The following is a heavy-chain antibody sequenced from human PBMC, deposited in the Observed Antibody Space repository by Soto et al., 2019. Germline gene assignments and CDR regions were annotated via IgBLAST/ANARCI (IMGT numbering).Heavy chain of an antibody. Sequence: PSETLSLTCTVSGGSISSSSYYWGWIRQPPGKGLEWIGSIYYSGSTYYNPSLKSRVTISVDTSKNQFSLKLSSVTAADTAVYYCARTTIEYYDFWSGYLGPEHNWFDPWGQGILVTVSS. V-gene: IGHV4-39*01. D-gene: IGHD3-3*01. CDR3: ARTTIEYYDFWSGYLGPEHNWFDP. CDR2: IYYSGST. J-gene: IGHJ5*02. CDR1: GGSISSSSYY.